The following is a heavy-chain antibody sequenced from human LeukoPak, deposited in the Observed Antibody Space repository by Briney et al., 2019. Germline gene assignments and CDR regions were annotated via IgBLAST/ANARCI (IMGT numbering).Heavy chain of an antibody. CDR2: IYYSGST. CDR1: GGSISSYF. Sequence: SETLSLTCSVSGGSISSYFWSWIRQPPGKGLEWIGYIYYSGSTNYNPSLKSRVTISVDTSKNQFSLKLSSVTAADTAVYYCASNYYDSSGYYFDYWGQGTLVTVSS. V-gene: IGHV4-59*01. J-gene: IGHJ4*02. D-gene: IGHD3-22*01. CDR3: ASNYYDSSGYYFDY.